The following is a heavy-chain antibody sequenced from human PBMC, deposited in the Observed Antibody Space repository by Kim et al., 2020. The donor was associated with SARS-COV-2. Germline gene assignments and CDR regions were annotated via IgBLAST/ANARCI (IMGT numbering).Heavy chain of an antibody. CDR3: ARGGVRWYGDYNQH. CDR2: IKQDGSEK. D-gene: IGHD4-17*01. Sequence: GGSLRLSCAASGFTFSSYWMSWVRQAPGKGLEWVANIKQDGSEKYYVDSVKGRFTISRDNAKNSLYLQMNSLRAEDTAVYYCARGGVRWYGDYNQHWGQGTLVTVSS. V-gene: IGHV3-7*04. CDR1: GFTFSSYW. J-gene: IGHJ1*01.